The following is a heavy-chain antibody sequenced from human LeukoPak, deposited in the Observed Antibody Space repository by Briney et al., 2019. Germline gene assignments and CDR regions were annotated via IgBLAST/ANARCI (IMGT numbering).Heavy chain of an antibody. Sequence: GDSVKVSCKASGYTFSGTGWYLYWLRQVPGQGLECMGWIYPNNGATAYAQKFQGRVAMTRDTSISTAYMELRRLRPDDTAVYYCARDGPAQMVEFDYWGQGTLVTVSS. CDR3: ARDGPAQMVEFDY. J-gene: IGHJ4*02. D-gene: IGHD3-10*01. V-gene: IGHV1-2*02. CDR1: GYTFSGTGWY. CDR2: IYPNNGAT.